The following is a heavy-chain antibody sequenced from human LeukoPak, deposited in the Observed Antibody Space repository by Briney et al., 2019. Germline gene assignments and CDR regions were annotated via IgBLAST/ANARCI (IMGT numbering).Heavy chain of an antibody. CDR2: IIPIFGTA. D-gene: IGHD3-22*01. CDR3: AKATYYDSSGYLDY. V-gene: IGHV1-69*13. J-gene: IGHJ4*02. CDR1: GGTFSSYA. Sequence: SVKASCKASGGTFSSYAISWVRQAPGQGLEWMGGIIPIFGTANYAQKFQGRVTITADESTSTAYMELSSLRSEDTAVYYCAKATYYDSSGYLDYWGQGTLVTVSS.